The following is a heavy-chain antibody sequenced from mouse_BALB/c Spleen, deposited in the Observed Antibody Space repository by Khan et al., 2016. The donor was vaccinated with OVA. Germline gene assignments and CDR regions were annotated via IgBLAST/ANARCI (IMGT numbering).Heavy chain of an antibody. CDR1: GYSITSDYA. D-gene: IGHD1-1*01. J-gene: IGHJ2*01. CDR3: ARDYGSSYLFFDY. V-gene: IGHV3-2*02. CDR2: ITYSGST. Sequence: EVQLQESGPGLVKPSQSLSLTCTVTGYSITSDYAWNWIRQFPGNKLEWMAYITYSGSTGYNPSLKGRISITRDTSKNQFFLQLNSVTTEDTATYYCARDYGSSYLFFDYWGPGTTLTVSS.